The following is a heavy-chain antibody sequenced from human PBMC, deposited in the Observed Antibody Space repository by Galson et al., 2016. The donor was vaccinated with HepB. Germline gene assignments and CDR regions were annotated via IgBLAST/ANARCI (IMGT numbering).Heavy chain of an antibody. D-gene: IGHD3-22*01. CDR1: GYRFTSDW. CDR3: AASPHTVYYDTSGYGSHAFDL. CDR2: IYPGDSDT. J-gene: IGHJ3*01. Sequence: QSGAEVKKPGESLKISCKGPGYRFTSDWIAWVRQMPGKGLEWMGIIYPGDSDTKYSPSFQGRVTISADKSTSTAYLQWSSLQASDTGMHYCAASPHTVYYDTSGYGSHAFDLWGQGTMVTVSS. V-gene: IGHV5-51*03.